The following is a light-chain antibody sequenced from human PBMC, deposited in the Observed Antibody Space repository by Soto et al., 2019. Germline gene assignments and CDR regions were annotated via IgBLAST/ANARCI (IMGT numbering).Light chain of an antibody. CDR1: QSISSW. Sequence: DIQMTQSPSTLSASVGDRVTITCRASQSISSWLAWYQQKPGKAPKLLIYDASSLESGVPSRCSGSGSGTEFNLTTISLQPDDFSTYYSPQYTSYSPETFGQGTKVEI. CDR3: PQYTSYSPET. J-gene: IGKJ1*01. CDR2: DAS. V-gene: IGKV1-5*01.